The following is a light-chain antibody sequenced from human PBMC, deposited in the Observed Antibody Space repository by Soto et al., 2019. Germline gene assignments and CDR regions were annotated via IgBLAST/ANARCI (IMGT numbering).Light chain of an antibody. CDR1: QTVSNY. J-gene: IGKJ1*01. CDR2: DAS. CDR3: QQYNNWPPIT. Sequence: ATLSCRASQTVSNYLAWYQQKPGQAPRLLIYDASIRATGIPARFSGGGSDTEFTLTISAVQSEDFAIYYCQQYNNWPPITFGQGTKVDIK. V-gene: IGKV3-15*01.